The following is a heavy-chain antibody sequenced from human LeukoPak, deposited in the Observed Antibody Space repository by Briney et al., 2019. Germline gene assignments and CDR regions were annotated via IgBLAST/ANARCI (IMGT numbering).Heavy chain of an antibody. V-gene: IGHV3-30-3*01. CDR1: GFTFSSYA. D-gene: IGHD6-13*01. CDR3: ARDGSKLPLYYFDY. CDR2: ISYDGSNK. J-gene: IGHJ4*02. Sequence: PGGSLRLSCPASGFTFSSYAMHWVRQAPGKGLEWVAVISYDGSNKYYADSVKGRFTISRDNSKNTLYLQMNSLRAEDTAVYYCARDGSKLPLYYFDYWGQGTLVTVSS.